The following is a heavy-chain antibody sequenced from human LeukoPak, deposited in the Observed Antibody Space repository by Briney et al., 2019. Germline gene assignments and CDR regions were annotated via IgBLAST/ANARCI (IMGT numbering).Heavy chain of an antibody. J-gene: IGHJ5*02. Sequence: PGGSLRLSCAASGFTFSSYAMSWVRQAPGKGLEWVSAISGSGGSTTYADSVKGRFIISRDNSKSTLFVQMNSLRAEDTATYFCARDKYSSAWSHKWLDPWGQGTRVTVSS. D-gene: IGHD3-22*01. CDR3: ARDKYSSAWSHKWLDP. CDR1: GFTFSSYA. CDR2: ISGSGGST. V-gene: IGHV3-23*01.